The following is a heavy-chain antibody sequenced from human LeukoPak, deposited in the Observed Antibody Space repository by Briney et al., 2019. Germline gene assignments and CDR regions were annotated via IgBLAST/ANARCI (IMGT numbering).Heavy chain of an antibody. CDR3: ARGGASSSWYSEDNWFDP. CDR2: ISAYNGNS. V-gene: IGHV1-18*01. Sequence: GASVKVSCKASGYTSITYGISWVRQAPGQRLEWMGWISAYNGNSNYAQKLQGRVTMTTDTSTSTAYMELRSLRSDDTAVYYCARGGASSSWYSEDNWFDPWGQGTLVTVSS. J-gene: IGHJ5*02. CDR1: GYTSITYG. D-gene: IGHD6-13*01.